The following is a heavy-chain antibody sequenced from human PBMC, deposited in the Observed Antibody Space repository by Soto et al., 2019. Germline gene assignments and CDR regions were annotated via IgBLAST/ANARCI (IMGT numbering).Heavy chain of an antibody. J-gene: IGHJ6*02. CDR2: IYYSGST. Sequence: SETLSLTCTVSGGSISSGGYYWSWIRQHPGKGLEWIGYIYYSGSTYYNPSLKSRVTISVDTSKNQFSLKLSSVTAADTAVYYCAREYDFWSGYYRSYYYYGMDVWGRGTTVTVSS. D-gene: IGHD3-3*01. CDR3: AREYDFWSGYYRSYYYYGMDV. V-gene: IGHV4-31*03. CDR1: GGSISSGGYY.